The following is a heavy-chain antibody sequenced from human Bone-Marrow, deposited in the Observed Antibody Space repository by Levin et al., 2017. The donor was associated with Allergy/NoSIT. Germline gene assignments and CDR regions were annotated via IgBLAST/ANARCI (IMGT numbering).Heavy chain of an antibody. J-gene: IGHJ6*02. D-gene: IGHD2-8*01. CDR1: GFSISGYS. CDR3: ARDNDYYYAMDV. Sequence: GGSLRLSCAASGFSISGYSLNWVRQAPGKGLEWVSFISSSSGTIFYADSVKGRFTISRDNALNSVYLQMNSLSPEDTAVYYCARDNDYYYAMDVWGQGTTVTVSS. V-gene: IGHV3-48*01. CDR2: ISSSSGTI.